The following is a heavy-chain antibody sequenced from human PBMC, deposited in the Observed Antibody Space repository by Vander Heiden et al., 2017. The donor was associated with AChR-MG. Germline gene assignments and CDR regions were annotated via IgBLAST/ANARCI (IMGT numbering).Heavy chain of an antibody. D-gene: IGHD4-17*01. V-gene: IGHV3-13*05. CDR2: IGTAGDP. Sequence: EVQLVESGGGLVQPGGSLRLSCAASGFTFSSYDMHWVRQATGKGLEWVSAIGTAGDPYYPGSVKGRFTISRENAKNSLYLQMNSLRAGDTAVYYCARGRVEVTTGLWYFDLWGRGTLVTVSS. CDR1: GFTFSSYD. J-gene: IGHJ2*01. CDR3: ARGRVEVTTGLWYFDL.